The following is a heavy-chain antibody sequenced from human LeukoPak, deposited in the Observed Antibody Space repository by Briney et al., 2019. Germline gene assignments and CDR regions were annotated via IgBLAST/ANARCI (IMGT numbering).Heavy chain of an antibody. V-gene: IGHV3-23*01. D-gene: IGHD6-19*01. J-gene: IGHJ4*02. CDR3: AKDPNFSSGWYLADY. Sequence: SGGSLRLSCAASGFPFSIFALSWVRQAPGKGLGRVSSITSSGDKTYYADSVKGRFTVSRDNSKKTVDLQMNSLRAEDTALYYCAKDPNFSSGWYLADYWGQGTLVTVSS. CDR2: ITSSGDKT. CDR1: GFPFSIFA.